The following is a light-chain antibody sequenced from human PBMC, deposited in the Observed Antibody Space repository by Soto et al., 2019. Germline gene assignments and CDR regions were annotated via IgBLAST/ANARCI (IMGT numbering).Light chain of an antibody. Sequence: EIVLTRSPGTLSLFPGERATLSCRASQSISSSYLAWYQQRPGQAPRLLIYGASSRATGIPDRFSGSGSGTDFTLTISRLEPEDFAVYYCQQFISSPWTFGQGTKVEIK. CDR1: QSISSSY. CDR3: QQFISSPWT. V-gene: IGKV3-20*01. J-gene: IGKJ1*01. CDR2: GAS.